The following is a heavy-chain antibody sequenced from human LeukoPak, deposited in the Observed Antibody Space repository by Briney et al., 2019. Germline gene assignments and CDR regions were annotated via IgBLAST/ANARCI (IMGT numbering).Heavy chain of an antibody. J-gene: IGHJ3*02. CDR3: ARVGVEMATIGAFDI. V-gene: IGHV3-30*19. D-gene: IGHD5-24*01. CDR1: GFSLSNYG. CDR2: ISYDGSNK. Sequence: GGSLRLSCAASGFSLSNYGMHWVRQAPGKGLGWVAVISYDGSNKYYADSVKGRFTISRDNSKNTLYLQMNSLRAEDTAVYYCARVGVEMATIGAFDIWGQGTMVTVSS.